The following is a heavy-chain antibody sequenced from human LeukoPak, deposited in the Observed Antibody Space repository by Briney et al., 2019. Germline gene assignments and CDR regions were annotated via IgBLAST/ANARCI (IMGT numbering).Heavy chain of an antibody. CDR3: SPRAQRGFDF. V-gene: IGHV4-39*01. CDR1: GGSISSSSYY. Sequence: PSETLSLTCTVSGGSISSSSYYWGWIRQPPGKGLEGIGSIYYSGSTYYNPSLKTRVAISVDTSKNQFSMKVYSVTAADTAMYYCSPRAQRGFDFWGQGIQVTVSS. J-gene: IGHJ4*02. CDR2: IYYSGST.